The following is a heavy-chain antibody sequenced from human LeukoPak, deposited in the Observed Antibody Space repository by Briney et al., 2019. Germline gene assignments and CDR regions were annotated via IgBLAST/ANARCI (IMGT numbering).Heavy chain of an antibody. CDR1: GYTFTSYA. V-gene: IGHV7-4-1*02. CDR3: ARTDIHDYYDSSGYYYVDY. D-gene: IGHD3-22*01. CDR2: INTNTGNP. J-gene: IGHJ4*02. Sequence: ASVKASCKASGYTFTSYAMNWVRQAPGQGLEWMGWINTNTGNPTYAQGFTGRFVFSLDTSVSTAYLQISSLKAEDTAVYYCARTDIHDYYDSSGYYYVDYWGQGTLVTVSS.